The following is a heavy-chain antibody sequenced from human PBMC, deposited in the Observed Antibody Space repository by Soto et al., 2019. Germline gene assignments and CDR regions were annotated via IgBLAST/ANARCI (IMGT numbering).Heavy chain of an antibody. D-gene: IGHD2-2*01. Sequence: ASVKVSCKASGYTFTSYGISWVRQAPGQGLEWMGWISTYNGNAKYAQKLQGRITVTTDTSTSTAYMELRSLTFDDTAVYYCAREYCDSTSCFGPDYWGQGTLVTVSS. V-gene: IGHV1-18*01. J-gene: IGHJ4*02. CDR1: GYTFTSYG. CDR3: AREYCDSTSCFGPDY. CDR2: ISTYNGNA.